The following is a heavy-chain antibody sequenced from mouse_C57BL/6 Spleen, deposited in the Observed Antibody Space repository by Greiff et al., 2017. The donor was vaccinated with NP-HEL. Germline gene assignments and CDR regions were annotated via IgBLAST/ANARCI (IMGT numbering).Heavy chain of an antibody. CDR2: IYPGSGNT. J-gene: IGHJ3*01. CDR1: GYSFTSYY. CDR3: AREGIYYYGSSYVGGFAY. V-gene: IGHV1-66*01. D-gene: IGHD1-1*01. Sequence: QVQLQQSGPELVKPGASVKISCKASGYSFTSYYIHWVKQRPGQGLEWIGWIYPGSGNTKYNEQFKGKAHLTAAPSSSTAYMQLSSLTSEDSAVYYCAREGIYYYGSSYVGGFAYWGQGTLVTVSA.